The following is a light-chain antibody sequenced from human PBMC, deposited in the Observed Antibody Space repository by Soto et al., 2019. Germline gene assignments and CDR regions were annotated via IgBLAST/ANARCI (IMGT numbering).Light chain of an antibody. CDR2: DAS. Sequence: DIQMTQSPSTLSASVGDRVTITCRASQSISSWLAWYQQKPGKAPNLLIYDASSLESGVPSRFSGSGSGTEFTLTISSLQPDDFATYYCQQYNSYPTFGGGTKVEIK. V-gene: IGKV1-5*01. J-gene: IGKJ4*01. CDR3: QQYNSYPT. CDR1: QSISSW.